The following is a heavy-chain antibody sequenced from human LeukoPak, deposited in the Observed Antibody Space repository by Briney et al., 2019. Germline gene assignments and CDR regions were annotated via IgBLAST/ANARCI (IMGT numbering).Heavy chain of an antibody. J-gene: IGHJ4*02. CDR2: ISYDGSNK. CDR3: ARDRGRGGATPSDY. CDR1: GFTFSSYA. V-gene: IGHV3-30*01. Sequence: GRSQRLSCAASGFTFSSYAMHWVRQAPGKGLEWVAVISYDGSNKYYADSVKGRFTISRDNSKNTLYLQMNSLRAEDTAVYYCARDRGRGGATPSDYWGQGTLVTVSS. D-gene: IGHD1-26*01.